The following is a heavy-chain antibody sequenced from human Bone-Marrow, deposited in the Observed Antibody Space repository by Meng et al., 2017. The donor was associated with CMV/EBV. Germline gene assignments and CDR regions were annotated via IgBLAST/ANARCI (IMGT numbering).Heavy chain of an antibody. J-gene: IGHJ6*02. V-gene: IGHV1-2*02. Sequence: ASVKVSCKASGYTFTGYYMHWVRQAPGQGLEWMGWINPNSGGTNYAQKFQGRVTMTRDTSISTADMELSRLRSDDTAVYYCARERERGYCSSTSCYTTYYYYYGMDVWGQGTTVTVSS. CDR1: GYTFTGYY. CDR2: INPNSGGT. CDR3: ARERERGYCSSTSCYTTYYYYYGMDV. D-gene: IGHD2-2*02.